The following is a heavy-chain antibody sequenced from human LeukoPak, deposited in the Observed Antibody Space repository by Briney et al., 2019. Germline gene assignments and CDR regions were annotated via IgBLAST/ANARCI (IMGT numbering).Heavy chain of an antibody. V-gene: IGHV3-30*04. J-gene: IGHJ6*03. CDR2: LSYDGSHK. D-gene: IGHD1-26*01. CDR3: ARDPYSGSYGDYYYYYMDV. Sequence: PGGSLRLSCTASGFTFSSYALHWVRQAPGKGLEWVAVLSYDGSHKYYADSVKGRFTISRDNSKNTLYLQMNSLRAEDTAVYYCARDPYSGSYGDYYYYYMDVWGKGTTVTISS. CDR1: GFTFSSYA.